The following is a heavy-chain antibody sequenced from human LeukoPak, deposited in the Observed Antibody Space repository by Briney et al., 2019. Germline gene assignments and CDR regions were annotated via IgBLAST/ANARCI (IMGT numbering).Heavy chain of an antibody. CDR2: ISSSSSTI. D-gene: IGHD3-22*01. V-gene: IGHV3-48*01. Sequence: GGSLRLSCAASGFTFSSYSMNWVRQAPGKGLEWVSYISSSSSTIYYADSVKGRFTISRDNAKNSLYLQMNSLRAEDTAVYYCARRWLYTDYWGQGTLVTVSS. CDR3: ARRWLYTDY. CDR1: GFTFSSYS. J-gene: IGHJ4*02.